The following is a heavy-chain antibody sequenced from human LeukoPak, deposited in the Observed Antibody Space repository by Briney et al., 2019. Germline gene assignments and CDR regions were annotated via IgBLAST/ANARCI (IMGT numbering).Heavy chain of an antibody. V-gene: IGHV5-51*01. D-gene: IGHD3-16*01. CDR3: ARRYSSSGSGGGLSYYYYMDV. Sequence: GVSLKLSCKGSGYSFTSYWIGWVRQMPGKGLEWMGIIYPGDFETRYSPSFQGQVTISAVKSISTAYLQWSSLKASDTAMYYCARRYSSSGSGGGLSYYYYMDVWGKGTTVTVTS. CDR2: IYPGDFET. J-gene: IGHJ6*03. CDR1: GYSFTSYW.